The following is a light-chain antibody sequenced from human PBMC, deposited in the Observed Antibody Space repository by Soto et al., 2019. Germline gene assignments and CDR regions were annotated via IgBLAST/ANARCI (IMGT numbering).Light chain of an antibody. CDR1: QSVSIL. Sequence: EKVMAQFPAPPSVSPGGRGTLAFRASQSVSILLAWYQQKPGQAPRLLIHGATTRAIGIPARFRGSGSGTQFTLTIVSLQSEDFAVYYCQQYNNWPRTFGQGTKV. CDR2: GAT. J-gene: IGKJ1*01. V-gene: IGKV3-15*01. CDR3: QQYNNWPRT.